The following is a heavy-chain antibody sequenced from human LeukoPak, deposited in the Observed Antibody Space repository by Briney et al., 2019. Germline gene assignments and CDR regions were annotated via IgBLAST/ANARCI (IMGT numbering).Heavy chain of an antibody. D-gene: IGHD3-22*01. CDR2: INDSGSST. Sequence: GGSLRLSCAASGFTFRKYAMTWVRQAPGKGLEWVSGINDSGSSTYYTDSVKGRFTISRDNSKNTLYLQMKSLRAEDTAVYYCAKMMGYYYDSSGLGFDYWGQGTLVTVSS. J-gene: IGHJ4*02. V-gene: IGHV3-23*01. CDR1: GFTFRKYA. CDR3: AKMMGYYYDSSGLGFDY.